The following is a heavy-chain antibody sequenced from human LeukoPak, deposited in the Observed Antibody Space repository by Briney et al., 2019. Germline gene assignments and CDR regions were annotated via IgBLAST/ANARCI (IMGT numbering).Heavy chain of an antibody. Sequence: SGPTLVKPTQTLTLTCTLSGFSVRSSAGHVGWIRQPPGRALEWLALISWNDDKRYSPSLNSRLTITKDTSKNQVVLRMSNMDPVDTATYYCTRSPPRVGWVNWGLGTLVTVSS. CDR2: ISWNDDK. CDR1: GFSVRSSAGH. J-gene: IGHJ4*02. CDR3: TRSPPRVGWVN. V-gene: IGHV2-5*01. D-gene: IGHD1-26*01.